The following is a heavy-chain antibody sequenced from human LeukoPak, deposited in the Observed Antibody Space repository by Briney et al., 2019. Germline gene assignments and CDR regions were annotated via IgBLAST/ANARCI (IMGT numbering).Heavy chain of an antibody. J-gene: IGHJ4*02. CDR2: IIPILGIA. Sequence: SVKVSCKASGGTFSSYTISWVREAPGQGLEWMGRIIPILGIANYAQKFQGRVTITADKSTSTAYMELSSLRSEDTPVYYCATLNYYDSSGYPFDYWGQGTLVTVSS. D-gene: IGHD3-22*01. CDR3: ATLNYYDSSGYPFDY. V-gene: IGHV1-69*02. CDR1: GGTFSSYT.